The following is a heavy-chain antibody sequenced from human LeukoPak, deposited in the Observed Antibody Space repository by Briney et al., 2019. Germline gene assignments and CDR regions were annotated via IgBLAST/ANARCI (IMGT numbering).Heavy chain of an antibody. D-gene: IGHD6-6*01. CDR3: ASGSIAAPPLDY. Sequence: PGGSLRLSCAASGFTFSSYGMHWVRQAPGKGLEWVAVIWYDGSNKYYADSVKGRFTISRDNSKNTLYLQMNSLRAEDTAVYYCASGSIAAPPLDYWGQGTLVTVSS. V-gene: IGHV3-30*02. CDR2: IWYDGSNK. CDR1: GFTFSSYG. J-gene: IGHJ4*02.